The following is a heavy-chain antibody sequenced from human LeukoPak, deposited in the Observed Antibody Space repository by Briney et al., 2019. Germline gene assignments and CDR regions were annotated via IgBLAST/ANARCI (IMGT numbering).Heavy chain of an antibody. V-gene: IGHV4-59*01. CDR2: IYYSGST. D-gene: IGHD6-13*01. CDR3: ARVEAGTVHFDY. Sequence: PSETLSFTCTVSGGSISSYYWGWLRQPPGKGLVWIGYIYYSGSTNYNPSLKGRVTISVDTSKNQFSLKLSSVTAADTAVYYCARVEAGTVHFDYWGQGTLVTVSS. CDR1: GGSISSYY. J-gene: IGHJ4*02.